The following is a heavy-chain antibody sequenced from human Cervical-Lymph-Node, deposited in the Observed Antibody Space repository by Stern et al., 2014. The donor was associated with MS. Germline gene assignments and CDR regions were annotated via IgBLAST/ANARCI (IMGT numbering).Heavy chain of an antibody. D-gene: IGHD3-10*01. CDR3: AHSLTSPLAWGDFFDY. Sequence: QVTLRESGPTLVKPTPPLKLTCTLSGLSLSTTGVGVGWIRQPPGKALEWLALLYWDYDKRYSSSLKRRLTITRDTSKNRVVLTMTNMDPVDTATYYCAHSLTSPLAWGDFFDYWGQGILVTVSS. CDR1: GLSLSTTGVG. J-gene: IGHJ4*02. V-gene: IGHV2-5*02. CDR2: LYWDYDK.